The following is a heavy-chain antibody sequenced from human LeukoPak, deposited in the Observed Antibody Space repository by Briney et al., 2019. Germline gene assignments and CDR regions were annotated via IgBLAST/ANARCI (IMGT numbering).Heavy chain of an antibody. D-gene: IGHD5-18*01. CDR1: GDGFSTFG. Sequence: ASVKVSCQASGDGFSTFGVGWVRQAPGQGLEWLGWISPYNGNTNYAHNFQGRVTMTTDTSTGVVYMEMRSLTSDDTAVYYCARGKKVTDFDYWGLGTLVTVSS. V-gene: IGHV1-18*01. CDR2: ISPYNGNT. J-gene: IGHJ4*02. CDR3: ARGKKVTDFDY.